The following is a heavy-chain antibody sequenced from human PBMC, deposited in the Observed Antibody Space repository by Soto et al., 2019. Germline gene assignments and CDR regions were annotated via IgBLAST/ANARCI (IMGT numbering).Heavy chain of an antibody. CDR1: GFTFSSYA. Sequence: GGSLRLSCAASGFTFSSYAMSWVRQAPGKGLEWVSAISGSGGSTYYADSVKGRFTISRDNSKNTLYLQMNSLRAEDTAVYYCAKAAYSSGPWMGYYFDYWGQGTLVTVSS. V-gene: IGHV3-23*01. CDR2: ISGSGGST. D-gene: IGHD6-19*01. CDR3: AKAAYSSGPWMGYYFDY. J-gene: IGHJ4*02.